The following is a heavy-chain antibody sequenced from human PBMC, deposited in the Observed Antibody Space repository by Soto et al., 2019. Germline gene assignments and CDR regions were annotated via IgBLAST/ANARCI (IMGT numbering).Heavy chain of an antibody. J-gene: IGHJ4*02. D-gene: IGHD6-19*01. CDR1: GFTFSSYA. CDR2: ISGSGGST. CDR3: AKCPAVAPNYGDY. Sequence: PGGSLRLSCAASGFTFSSYAMTWVRQAPGKGLEWVSAISGSGGSTYYADSVKGRFTISRDNSKNTLYLQMNSLRAEDTAVYYCAKCPAVAPNYGDYWGQGTLVTVSS. V-gene: IGHV3-23*01.